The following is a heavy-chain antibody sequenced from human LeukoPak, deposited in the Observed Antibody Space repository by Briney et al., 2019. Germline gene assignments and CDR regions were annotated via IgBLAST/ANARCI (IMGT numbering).Heavy chain of an antibody. CDR1: GYTFTSYY. CDR2: FDPEDGET. J-gene: IGHJ4*02. Sequence: ASVKVSCKASGYTFTSYYMHWVRQAPGKGLEWMGGFDPEDGETIYAQKFQGRVTMTEDTSTDTAYMELSSLRSEDTAVYYCATAIAVAETYYFDYWGQGTLVTVSS. V-gene: IGHV1-24*01. D-gene: IGHD6-19*01. CDR3: ATAIAVAETYYFDY.